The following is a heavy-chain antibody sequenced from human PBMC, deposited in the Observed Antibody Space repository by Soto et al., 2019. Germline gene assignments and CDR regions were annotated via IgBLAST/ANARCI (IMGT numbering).Heavy chain of an antibody. J-gene: IGHJ3*02. CDR2: IWYDGSNK. D-gene: IGHD4-17*01. V-gene: IGHV3-33*01. Sequence: QVQLVESGGGVVQPGRSLRLSCAASGFTFSSYGMHWVRQAPGKGLEWVAVIWYDGSNKYYGDSVKGRFTISRDNSKNTLYLQMNSLRAEDTAVYYCARGYGGNSAAFDIWGQGTMVTVSS. CDR1: GFTFSSYG. CDR3: ARGYGGNSAAFDI.